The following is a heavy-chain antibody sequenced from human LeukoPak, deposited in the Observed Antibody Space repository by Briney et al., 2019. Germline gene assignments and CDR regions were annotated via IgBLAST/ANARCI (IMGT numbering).Heavy chain of an antibody. J-gene: IGHJ3*02. V-gene: IGHV3-9*01. CDR3: ARASYYYDTTGLGAVDI. CDR1: GFTFNDHA. Sequence: PGGSLRLSCAASGFTFNDHAMYWVRQAPGKGLEWVSGINWNSDNIGYADSVRGRFTISRDDAKNSLFLQMNSLRVEDTALCYCARASYYYDTTGLGAVDIWGQGTMVTVSS. D-gene: IGHD3-22*01. CDR2: INWNSDNI.